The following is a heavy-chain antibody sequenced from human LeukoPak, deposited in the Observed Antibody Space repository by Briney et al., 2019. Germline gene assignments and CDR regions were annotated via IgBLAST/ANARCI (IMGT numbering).Heavy chain of an antibody. CDR1: GGSISSSSYY. V-gene: IGHV4-39*01. CDR2: IYYSGST. J-gene: IGHJ4*02. D-gene: IGHD6-6*01. CDR3: ARHVLIAARPTEFDY. Sequence: PSETLSLTCTVSGGSISSSSYYWGWIRQPPGKGLEWIGSIYYSGSTYYNPSLKSRVTMSVDTSKNQFSLKLSSVTAADTAVYYCARHVLIAARPTEFDYWGQGTLVTVSS.